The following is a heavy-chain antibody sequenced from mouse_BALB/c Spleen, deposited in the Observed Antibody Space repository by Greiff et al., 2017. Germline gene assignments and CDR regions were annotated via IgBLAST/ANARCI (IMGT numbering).Heavy chain of an antibody. Sequence: EVMLVESGGGLVQPGGSRKLSCAASGFTFSSFGMHWVRQAPEKGLEWVAYISSGSSTIYYADTVKGRFTISRDNPKNTLYLQMSSLRSEDTAMYYGAKGDGSSYGGYFDYWGQGTTLTVSS. CDR1: GFTFSSFG. D-gene: IGHD1-1*01. J-gene: IGHJ2*01. V-gene: IGHV5-17*02. CDR2: ISSGSSTI. CDR3: AKGDGSSYGGYFDY.